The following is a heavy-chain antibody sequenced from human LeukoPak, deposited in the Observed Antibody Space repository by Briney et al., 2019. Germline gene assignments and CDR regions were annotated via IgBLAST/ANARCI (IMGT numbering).Heavy chain of an antibody. Sequence: GGSLRLSCAASGFTFSSYSMNWVRQAPGKGLEWVSSISSSSSYIYYADSVKGRFTISRDNAKNSLYLQMNRLRAEDTAVYYCARGRGELLSYNWFDPWGQGTLVTVSS. J-gene: IGHJ5*02. CDR3: ARGRGELLSYNWFDP. CDR2: ISSSSSYI. D-gene: IGHD1-26*01. CDR1: GFTFSSYS. V-gene: IGHV3-21*01.